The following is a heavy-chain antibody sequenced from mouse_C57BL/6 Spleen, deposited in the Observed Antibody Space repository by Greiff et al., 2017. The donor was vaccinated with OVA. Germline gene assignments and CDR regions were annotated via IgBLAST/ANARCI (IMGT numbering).Heavy chain of an antibody. CDR1: GFSLTSYG. CDR3: ARIPFDY. Sequence: QVQLQQSGPGLVQPSQSLSITCTVSGFSLTSYGVHLVRQSPGKGLEWLGLLWSGGSTAYNAAFISRLSISKDNSKSQVFFKMNSLQADDTAIYYCARIPFDYGGQGTTLTVSS. CDR2: LWSGGST. V-gene: IGHV2-2*01. J-gene: IGHJ2*01.